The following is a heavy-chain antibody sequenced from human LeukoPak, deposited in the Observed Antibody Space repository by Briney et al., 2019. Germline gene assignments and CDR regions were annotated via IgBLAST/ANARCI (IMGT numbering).Heavy chain of an antibody. CDR3: ARLNWFDP. Sequence: ASVKVSCKASGYTFTGYYMHWVRQAPGQGLEWMGWINPNSGGTNYAQKFQGRVTMTRNTSISTAYMELSSLRSEDTAVYYCARLNWFDPWGQGTLVTVSS. CDR1: GYTFTGYY. J-gene: IGHJ5*02. V-gene: IGHV1-2*02. CDR2: INPNSGGT.